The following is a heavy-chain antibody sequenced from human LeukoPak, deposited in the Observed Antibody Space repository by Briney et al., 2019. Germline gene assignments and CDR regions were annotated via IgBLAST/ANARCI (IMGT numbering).Heavy chain of an antibody. V-gene: IGHV1-69*13. J-gene: IGHJ4*02. CDR3: ARGLRGGHYYDRSGYYAY. Sequence: SVKVSCKASGGTFSNYAFSWVRQAPGQGLEWMGGIIPIFGTADYAQKFQGRVTITADESTSTAYMELSSLRSEDTAVYYCARGLRGGHYYDRSGYYAYWGQGTLVTVSS. CDR1: GGTFSNYA. D-gene: IGHD3-22*01. CDR2: IIPIFGTA.